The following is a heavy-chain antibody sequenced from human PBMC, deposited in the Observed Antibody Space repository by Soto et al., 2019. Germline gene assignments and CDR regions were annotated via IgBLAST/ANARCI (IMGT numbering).Heavy chain of an antibody. Sequence: PGRSLIVSCSHSGFPFGNFFLHCVRPSPVKWLEWVSGMSPCGADIDYGESLKGRFIISRDNARNTVSLQINSLEAEDTAVYHFAEQACAGGPHWGRGTMVTGSS. D-gene: IGHD3-10*02. CDR3: AEQACAGGPH. CDR2: MSPCGADI. J-gene: IGHJ4*01. V-gene: IGHV3-33*03. CDR1: GFPFGNFF.